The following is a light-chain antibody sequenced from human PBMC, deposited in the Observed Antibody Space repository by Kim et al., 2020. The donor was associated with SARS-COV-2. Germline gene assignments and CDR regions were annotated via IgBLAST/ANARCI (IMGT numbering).Light chain of an antibody. J-gene: IGLJ2*01. Sequence: QSALTQPASVSGSPGQSITISCTGSSSDVGAYDYVSWYQHHPDKAPKLIIYNVNKRPSGVSNRFSGSKSGRTASLTISGLQPEDEGDYYCSSDTSTNNFVVFGGGTKL. CDR1: SSDVGAYDY. V-gene: IGLV2-14*03. CDR3: SSDTSTNNFVV. CDR2: NVN.